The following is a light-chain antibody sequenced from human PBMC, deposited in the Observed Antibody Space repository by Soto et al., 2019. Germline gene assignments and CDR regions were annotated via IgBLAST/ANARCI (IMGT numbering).Light chain of an antibody. Sequence: EIVMTQSPPTLSVSPGERATLSCRASQSVSSRLAWYQQKPGQAQRLLISGASSRATGIQDRFSGSGSGTDFTLTISRLEPEDFALYYCQHYVERSPITFGQGTRL. CDR2: GAS. CDR1: QSVSSR. J-gene: IGKJ5*01. V-gene: IGKV3-20*01. CDR3: QHYVERSPIT.